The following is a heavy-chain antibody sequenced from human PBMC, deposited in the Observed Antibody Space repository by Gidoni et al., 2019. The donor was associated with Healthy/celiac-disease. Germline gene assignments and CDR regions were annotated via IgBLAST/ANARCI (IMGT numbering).Heavy chain of an antibody. V-gene: IGHV3-21*01. D-gene: IGHD5-12*01. CDR1: ESPLSSYS. J-gene: IGHJ4*02. Sequence: EVQLVESGGGLVKHGGSLRLPCAACESPLSSYSMNWVRQAPGKGLEWVSTISSSSSYIYYADSVKGRFTISRDNAKNSLYLQMNSLRAEDTAVYYCARDHRSVEMATLDYWGQGTLVTVSS. CDR3: ARDHRSVEMATLDY. CDR2: ISSSSSYI.